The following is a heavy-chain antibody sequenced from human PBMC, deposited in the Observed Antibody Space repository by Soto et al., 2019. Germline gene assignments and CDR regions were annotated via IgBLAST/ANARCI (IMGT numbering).Heavy chain of an antibody. CDR2: IDAGNGRT. Sequence: ASVKVSCKASGYTFTDYALHWVRQAPGQRLEWMGWIDAGNGRTKYSQNFQGRFTITRDTYASTGYMELSSLRSEDTAVYYCGRGRWTQTLADYYLDHWGQGTPVTVSS. D-gene: IGHD1-1*01. CDR3: GRGRWTQTLADYYLDH. V-gene: IGHV1-3*01. J-gene: IGHJ4*02. CDR1: GYTFTDYA.